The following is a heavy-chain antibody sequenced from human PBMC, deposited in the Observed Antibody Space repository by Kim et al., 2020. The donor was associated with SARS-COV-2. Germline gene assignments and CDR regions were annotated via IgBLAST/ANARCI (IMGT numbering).Heavy chain of an antibody. CDR3: ARDSGVVGAFTFDY. D-gene: IGHD1-26*01. CDR2: INAGNGNT. CDR1: GYTFTSYA. Sequence: ASVKVSCKASGYTFTSYAMHWVRQAPGQRLEWMGWINAGNGNTKYSQKFQGRVTITRDTSASTAYMELSSLRSEDTAVYYCARDSGVVGAFTFDYWGQGTLVTVSS. J-gene: IGHJ4*02. V-gene: IGHV1-3*01.